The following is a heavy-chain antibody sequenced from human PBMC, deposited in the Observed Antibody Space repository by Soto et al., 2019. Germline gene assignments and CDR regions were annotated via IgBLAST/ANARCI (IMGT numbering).Heavy chain of an antibody. J-gene: IGHJ3*01. CDR1: GFTFSSHW. CDR2: INSDGSST. V-gene: IGHV3-74*01. Sequence: EVQLVESGGGLVQPGGSLRLSCAASGFTFSSHWMHWVRQAPGKGLVWVSRINSDGSSTTYADSVKGRFTISRDNAKNTLYLQMNSLRAEDTAVYYCSRDGYSYASGLFDVCGQGTMVPVSS. CDR3: SRDGYSYASGLFDV. D-gene: IGHD1-26*01.